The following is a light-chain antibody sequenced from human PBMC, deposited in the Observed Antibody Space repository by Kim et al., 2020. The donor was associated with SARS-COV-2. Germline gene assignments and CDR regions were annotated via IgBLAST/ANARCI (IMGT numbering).Light chain of an antibody. J-gene: IGKJ5*01. CDR2: DAS. CDR3: QQRSNWPPIT. Sequence: SPGERATLSCRASQSINNYLAWYQQKPGQPPRLLIYDASNRATGIPARFSGSGSGADFTLTISSLEPEDFAVYYCQQRSNWPPITFGQGTRLEIK. CDR1: QSINNY. V-gene: IGKV3-11*01.